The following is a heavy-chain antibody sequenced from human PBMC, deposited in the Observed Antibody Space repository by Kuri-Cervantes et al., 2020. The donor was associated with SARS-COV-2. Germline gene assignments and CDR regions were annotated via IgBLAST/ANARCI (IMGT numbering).Heavy chain of an antibody. CDR2: IWSDGTNK. D-gene: IGHD3-3*01. J-gene: IGHJ2*01. CDR1: EFTFSSYG. V-gene: IGHV3-33*06. CDR3: AKDPTYYDFWSGPITFYWYFDL. Sequence: GESLKISCAASEFTFSSYGMHWVRQAPGKGLEWVAVIWSDGTNKYYADSAKGRFAISRDNSKNTLYLQMNSLRAEDTAVYYCAKDPTYYDFWSGPITFYWYFDLWGRGTLVTVSS.